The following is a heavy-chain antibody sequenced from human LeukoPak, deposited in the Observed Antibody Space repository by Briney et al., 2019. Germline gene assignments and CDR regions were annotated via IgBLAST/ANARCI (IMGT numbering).Heavy chain of an antibody. Sequence: SETLSLTCTVSGGSISSSNYYWGWIRQPPGKGLEWIGSIYYSGSTYYNPSLKSRVTISVDTSKNHFSLKLSSVTAADTAVYYCARDLVVISLYYFDYWGQGTLVTVSS. D-gene: IGHD3-22*01. V-gene: IGHV4-39*02. CDR2: IYYSGST. CDR3: ARDLVVISLYYFDY. J-gene: IGHJ4*02. CDR1: GGSISSSNYY.